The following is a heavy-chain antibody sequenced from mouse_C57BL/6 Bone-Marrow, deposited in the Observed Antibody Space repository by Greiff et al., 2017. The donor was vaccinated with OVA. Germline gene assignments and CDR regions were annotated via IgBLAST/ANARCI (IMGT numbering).Heavy chain of an antibody. V-gene: IGHV14-4*01. CDR3: TPAGPWFAY. J-gene: IGHJ3*01. D-gene: IGHD4-1*01. Sequence: EVQLQQSGAELVRPGASVKLSCPASGFNFTDDYMHWVKQRPEQGLEWIGWIDTEDGDTDYASTFQGQATITADTSFNTAYLQLSSLTSEDTAVYYCTPAGPWFAYWGQGTLVTVSA. CDR1: GFNFTDDY. CDR2: IDTEDGDT.